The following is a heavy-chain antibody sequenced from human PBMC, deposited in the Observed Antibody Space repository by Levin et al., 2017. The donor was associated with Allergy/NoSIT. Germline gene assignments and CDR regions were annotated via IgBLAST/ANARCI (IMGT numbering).Heavy chain of an antibody. CDR3: AKGEGELSPHYYSYYGMDV. CDR2: IIPIFGTA. V-gene: IGHV1-69*13. CDR1: GGTFSSYA. D-gene: IGHD3-16*02. Sequence: SVKVSCKASGGTFSSYAISWVRQAPGQGLEWMGGIIPIFGTANYAQKFQGRVTITADESTSTAYMELSSLRSEDTAVYYCAKGEGELSPHYYSYYGMDVWGQGTTVTVSS. J-gene: IGHJ6*02.